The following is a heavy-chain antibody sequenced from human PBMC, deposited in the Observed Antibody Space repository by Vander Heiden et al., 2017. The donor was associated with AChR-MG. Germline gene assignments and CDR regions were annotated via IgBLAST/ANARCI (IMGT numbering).Heavy chain of an antibody. D-gene: IGHD1-26*01. CDR2: ISGSGGST. J-gene: IGHJ4*02. CDR1: GFTFSSYA. Sequence: EVQLLESGGGLVQPGGSLRLSCAASGFTFSSYAMRWARQAPGKGLEWFSAISGSGGSTYYADSVKGRFTISRDNSKNTLYLQMNSLRAEDTAVYYCAKSIGYSGSPGDYWGQGTLVTVSS. CDR3: AKSIGYSGSPGDY. V-gene: IGHV3-23*01.